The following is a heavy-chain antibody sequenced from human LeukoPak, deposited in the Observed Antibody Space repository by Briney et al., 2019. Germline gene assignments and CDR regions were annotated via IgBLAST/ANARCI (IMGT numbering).Heavy chain of an antibody. D-gene: IGHD2-2*01. CDR2: IYYSGST. V-gene: IGHV4-39*01. CDR3: ARHCSSTSCYHNWFDP. J-gene: IGHJ5*02. Sequence: PSETLSLTCTVSGGSSSSSSYYWGWIRQPPGKGLEWIGSIYYSGSTYYNPSLKSRVTISVDTSKYQFSLKLSSVTAADTAVYYCARHCSSTSCYHNWFDPWGQGTLVTVSS. CDR1: GGSSSSSSYY.